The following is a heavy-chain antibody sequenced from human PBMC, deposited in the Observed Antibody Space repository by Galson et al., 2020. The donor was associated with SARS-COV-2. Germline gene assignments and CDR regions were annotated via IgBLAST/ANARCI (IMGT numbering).Heavy chain of an antibody. CDR2: ISGGGDTT. V-gene: IGHV3-23*01. CDR3: AGRGVNIC. CDR1: EFIFAHYG. D-gene: IGHD3-10*01. Sequence: GESLKISCAGPEFIFAHYGMNWVRQGPGKGLEWVSGISGGGDTTYYADSVKGRFTIPRDNSKDTMYLQMNSLGDEETAVDYCAGRGVNICWGQGALATVSA. J-gene: IGHJ4*02.